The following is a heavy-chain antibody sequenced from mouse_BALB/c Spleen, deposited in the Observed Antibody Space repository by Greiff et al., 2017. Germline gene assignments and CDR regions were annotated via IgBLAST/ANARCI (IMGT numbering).Heavy chain of an antibody. D-gene: IGHD1-1*01. CDR3: AREATVVAKAMDY. J-gene: IGHJ2*01. Sequence: EVKLVESGGGLVKPGGSLKLSCAASGFTFSDYYMYWVRQTPEKRLEWVATISDGGSYTYYPDSVKGRFTISRDNAKNNLYLQMSSLKSEDTAMYYCAREATVVAKAMDYWGQGTTLTVSS. CDR2: ISDGGSYT. CDR1: GFTFSDYY. V-gene: IGHV5-4*02.